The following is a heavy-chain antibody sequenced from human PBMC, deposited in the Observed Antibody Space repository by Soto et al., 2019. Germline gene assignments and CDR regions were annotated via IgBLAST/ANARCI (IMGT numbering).Heavy chain of an antibody. Sequence: SGPTLVNPTQTLTLTCTFSGFSLSTSGMRVSWIRQPPGKALEWLARIDWDDDKLYSTSLKTRPTISKDTSKNQVVLTMTNMDPVDTATYYCARSIVAAGNRWFDPWGQGTLVTVSS. J-gene: IGHJ5*02. CDR1: GFSLSTSGMR. CDR3: ARSIVAAGNRWFDP. V-gene: IGHV2-70*04. CDR2: IDWDDDK. D-gene: IGHD6-13*01.